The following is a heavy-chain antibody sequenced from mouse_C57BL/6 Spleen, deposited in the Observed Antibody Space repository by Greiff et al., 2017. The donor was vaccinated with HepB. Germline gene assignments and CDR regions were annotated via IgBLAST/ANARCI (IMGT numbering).Heavy chain of an antibody. J-gene: IGHJ4*01. CDR2: INPNNGGT. Sequence: EVQLQESGPELVKPGASVKIPCKASGYTFTDYNMDWVKQSHGKSLEWIGDINPNNGGTIYNQKFKGKATLTVDKSSSTAYMGLRSLTSEDTAVYYCARGGSTMVTTLYYYAMDYWGQGTSVTVSS. V-gene: IGHV1-18*01. CDR1: GYTFTDYN. D-gene: IGHD2-1*01. CDR3: ARGGSTMVTTLYYYAMDY.